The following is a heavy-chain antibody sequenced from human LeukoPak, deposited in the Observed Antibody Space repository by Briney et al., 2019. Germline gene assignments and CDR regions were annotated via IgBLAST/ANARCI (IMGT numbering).Heavy chain of an antibody. CDR2: LNSDGSIT. J-gene: IGHJ4*02. V-gene: IGHV3-74*01. Sequence: GGSLRLSCAASGFTFSLYWMHWVRQTPGKGLVWVSRLNSDGSITSYADSVKGRFTISRDNAKNTLYLQMNSLRAEDTALYYCVREYCGSDCYTDFWGQGTLVT. CDR3: VREYCGSDCYTDF. CDR1: GFTFSLYW. D-gene: IGHD2-21*02.